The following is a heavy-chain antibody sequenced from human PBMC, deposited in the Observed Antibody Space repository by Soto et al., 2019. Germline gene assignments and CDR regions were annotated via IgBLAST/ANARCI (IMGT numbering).Heavy chain of an antibody. V-gene: IGHV4-31*11. Sequence: QVQLQESGPGLVKPSQTLSLTCAVSGGSIRSGGYFCSWIRQHPGKGLEWIGYIHDSGRTYYNPSLESRVTIPVNRSKNQFSLMLSSVTAADTALYYCAREVFTSGWTFDPWGQGTMVTVSS. J-gene: IGHJ5*02. CDR3: AREVFTSGWTFDP. CDR2: IHDSGRT. CDR1: GGSIRSGGYF. D-gene: IGHD6-19*01.